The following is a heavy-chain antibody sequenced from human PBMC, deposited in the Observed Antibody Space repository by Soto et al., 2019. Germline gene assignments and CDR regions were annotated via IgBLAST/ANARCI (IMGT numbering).Heavy chain of an antibody. V-gene: IGHV3-15*01. D-gene: IGHD6-6*01. Sequence: EVQLVESGGGLVIPGGSLRLSCAASGFTFSNAWLSWVHQAPGKGLEWVGRIKSKTDGGTTDYTAPVKGRFTISRDDSKNKLYRQMNSLKIEDTAVYYCTTGSTSTKNYWGQGTLVTVSS. J-gene: IGHJ4*02. CDR2: IKSKTDGGTT. CDR3: TTGSTSTKNY. CDR1: GFTFSNAW.